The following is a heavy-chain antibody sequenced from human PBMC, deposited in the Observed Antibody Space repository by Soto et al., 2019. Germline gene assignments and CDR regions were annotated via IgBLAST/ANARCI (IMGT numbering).Heavy chain of an antibody. CDR1: GFTFSSYG. Sequence: QVQLVESGGGVVQPGRSLRLSCAASGFTFSSYGMHWVRQAPGKGLEWVAVIWYDGSNKYYADSVKGRFTISRDNSKNTLYLQMNSLRAEDTAVYYCARGWFLGYSSGWEYWGQGTLVTVSS. CDR2: IWYDGSNK. J-gene: IGHJ4*02. D-gene: IGHD6-19*01. V-gene: IGHV3-33*01. CDR3: ARGWFLGYSSGWEY.